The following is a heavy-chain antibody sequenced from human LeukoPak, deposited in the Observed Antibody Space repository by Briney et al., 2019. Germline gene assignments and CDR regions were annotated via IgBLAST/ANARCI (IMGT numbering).Heavy chain of an antibody. V-gene: IGHV1-2*02. CDR3: ARDDCSSTSCPFDI. J-gene: IGHJ3*02. Sequence: GASVKVSCKASGYTFTGYYMHWVRQAPGQGLEWMGWINPNSGGTNYAQKFQGRVTMTRDTSISTAYMELSRLNYDDTAVYYCARDDCSSTSCPFDIWGQGTMVTVSS. CDR2: INPNSGGT. CDR1: GYTFTGYY. D-gene: IGHD2-2*01.